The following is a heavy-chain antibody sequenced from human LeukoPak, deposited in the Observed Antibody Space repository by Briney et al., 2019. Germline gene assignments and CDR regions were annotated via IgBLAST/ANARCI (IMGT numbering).Heavy chain of an antibody. J-gene: IGHJ4*02. CDR3: AKGNYGEKIDY. V-gene: IGHV3-23*01. D-gene: IGHD4-17*01. CDR2: ISASGGAT. CDR1: GFTFIRHG. Sequence: GGSQTLSCAASGFTFIRHGMTWFREAPGKGVEWVSGISASGGATYYADSVKGRFTISRDNSKNTLYLQMNSLKAEDAALYYCAKGNYGEKIDYWGPGTLVTVSS.